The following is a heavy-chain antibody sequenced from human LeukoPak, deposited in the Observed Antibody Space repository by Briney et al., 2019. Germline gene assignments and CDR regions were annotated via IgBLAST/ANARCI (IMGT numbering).Heavy chain of an antibody. CDR3: ARDVAAARNWFDP. D-gene: IGHD6-13*01. J-gene: IGHJ5*02. Sequence: SETLSLTCTVSGGSISSYHWSWIRQPAGKGLEWIGRIYTSGSTNYNPSLKSRVTISVDKSKNQFSLKLTSVTAADTAVHYCARDVAAARNWFDPWGQGTLVTVSS. V-gene: IGHV4-4*07. CDR2: IYTSGST. CDR1: GGSISSYH.